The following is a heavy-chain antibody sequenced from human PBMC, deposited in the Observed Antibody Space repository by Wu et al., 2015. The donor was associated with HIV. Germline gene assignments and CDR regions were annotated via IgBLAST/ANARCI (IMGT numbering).Heavy chain of an antibody. V-gene: IGHV1-2*02. CDR1: GYTFTGYY. Sequence: QVHLVQSGAEVQKPGASVKVSCKASGYTFTGYYMHWVRQALGQGLEWMGWINPKSGETNYAQKLQGRVTMTRDTSISTVYMELSSLKSDDTAMYFCTRVPFVVYQYVLFWEYSFNHWGQGSLVTVSS. CDR2: INPKSGET. D-gene: IGHD3-3*01. CDR3: TRVPFVVYQYVLFWEYSFNH. J-gene: IGHJ4*02.